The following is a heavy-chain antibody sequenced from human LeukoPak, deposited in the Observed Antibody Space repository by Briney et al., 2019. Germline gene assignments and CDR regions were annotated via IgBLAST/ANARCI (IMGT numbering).Heavy chain of an antibody. J-gene: IGHJ4*02. CDR3: ARGRNCSGNPIHYFDY. Sequence: GRSLRLSCAVSGFTFDAYGTHWVRPAQGKGLGWVSCIRWNSGNIGYADSAKGRVTISRDNAKNSLYLQMSTLRPEDMAFYYCARGRNCSGNPIHYFDYWGQGTLGTVSS. D-gene: IGHD2-15*01. CDR2: IRWNSGNI. V-gene: IGHV3-9*03. CDR1: GFTFDAYG.